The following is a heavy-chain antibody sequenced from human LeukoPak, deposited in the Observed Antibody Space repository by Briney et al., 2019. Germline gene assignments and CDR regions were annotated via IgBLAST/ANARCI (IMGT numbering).Heavy chain of an antibody. J-gene: IGHJ4*02. Sequence: PGGSLRLSCAASGFTFSDYYMSWIRQAPGKGLEWVSYISSSGSTIYYDAFEKGLFTISNDNAKNPLYLQMNSLRAEDTVVYYCARGAYDSRGYYPQDYWGQGTLVTVSS. CDR1: GFTFSDYY. D-gene: IGHD3-22*01. CDR2: ISSSGSTI. V-gene: IGHV3-11*04. CDR3: ARGAYDSRGYYPQDY.